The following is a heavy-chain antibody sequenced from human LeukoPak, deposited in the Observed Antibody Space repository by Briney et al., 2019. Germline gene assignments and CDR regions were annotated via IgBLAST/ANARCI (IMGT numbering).Heavy chain of an antibody. J-gene: IGHJ5*02. D-gene: IGHD5-12*01. Sequence: GGSLRLSCADSGFTFSDYGMHWVRQVPGKGLEYVSAITSNGGSTYYANSVKGRFSISRDNSKNTLYLQMASLRPEDMAVYYCAGVSSGGYDFAHWGQGTLVTVSS. V-gene: IGHV3-64*01. CDR2: ITSNGGST. CDR3: AGVSSGGYDFAH. CDR1: GFTFSDYG.